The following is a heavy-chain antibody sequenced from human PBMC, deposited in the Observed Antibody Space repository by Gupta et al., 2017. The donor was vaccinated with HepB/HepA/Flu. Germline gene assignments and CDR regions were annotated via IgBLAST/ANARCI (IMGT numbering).Heavy chain of an antibody. Sequence: EVQLLESVGGVVQPGRSLRLSCVTSVFTFHDYAMHWVLQGPGKGVEWVSGINWDRGSIGYGDSVNGRFTISRDNAKNSLYLEMNSLRDEDTALYYCAKEYCSRSGCPKKWLDPWGQGTLVTVSS. D-gene: IGHD2-2*01. CDR3: AKEYCSRSGCPKKWLDP. J-gene: IGHJ5*02. V-gene: IGHV3-9*01. CDR1: VFTFHDYA. CDR2: INWDRGSI.